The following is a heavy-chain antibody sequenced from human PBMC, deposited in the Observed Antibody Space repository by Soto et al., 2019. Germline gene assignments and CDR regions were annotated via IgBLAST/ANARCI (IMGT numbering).Heavy chain of an antibody. CDR3: ARSARVTYYYDSSGYSAPFDY. V-gene: IGHV1-69*01. J-gene: IGHJ4*02. Sequence: QVQLVQSGAEVKKPGSSVKVSCKASGGTFSSYAISWVRQAPGQGLEWMGGIIPIFGTANYAQKFQGRVTITADESTSTAYMELSSLRSEDTAVYYCARSARVTYYYDSSGYSAPFDYWGQGTLVTVSS. CDR2: IIPIFGTA. CDR1: GGTFSSYA. D-gene: IGHD3-22*01.